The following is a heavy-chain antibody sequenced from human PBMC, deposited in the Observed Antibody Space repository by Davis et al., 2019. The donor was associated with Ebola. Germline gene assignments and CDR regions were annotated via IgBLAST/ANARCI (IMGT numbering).Heavy chain of an antibody. CDR1: GYTFTSYA. CDR2: IRTYDGHT. CDR3: ATEIT. J-gene: IGHJ4*02. Sequence: ASVKVSCKASGYTFTSYAMHWVRQAPGQRLECMGRIRTYDGHTDYAHKFQDRVTLTTDTSTTTAYLELRSLNSDDTAIYYCATEITWGQGTLVTVSS. V-gene: IGHV1-3*04.